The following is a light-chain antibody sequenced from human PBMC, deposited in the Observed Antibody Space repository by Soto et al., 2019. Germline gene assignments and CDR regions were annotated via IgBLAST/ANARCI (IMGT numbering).Light chain of an antibody. J-gene: IGLJ2*01. V-gene: IGLV1-47*01. CDR3: AAWDDSLIGVV. Sequence: QSVLTQPPSASGTPGQRVTISCSGSSSNIGSNYVFWYQHLPGTTPKLLIYRNNQRPSGVPDRFSGSKSGTSASLAISGLRSEDETYYYCAAWDDSLIGVVFGGGTKLTVL. CDR1: SSNIGSNY. CDR2: RNN.